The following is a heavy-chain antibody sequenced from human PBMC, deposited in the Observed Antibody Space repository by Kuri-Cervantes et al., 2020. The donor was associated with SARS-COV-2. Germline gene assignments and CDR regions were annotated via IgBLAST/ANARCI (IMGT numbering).Heavy chain of an antibody. CDR3: ARYGLSSSWGIYYYYYYMDV. J-gene: IGHJ6*03. D-gene: IGHD6-13*01. CDR2: IYYSGST. Sequence: GSLRLSCTVSGGSISSSSYYWGWIRQPPGKGLEWIGSIYYSGSTYYNPSLKSRVTISVDTSKNQFSLKLSSVTAADTAVYYCARYGLSSSWGIYYYYYYMDVWGKGTTVTVSS. CDR1: GGSISSSSYY. V-gene: IGHV4-39*01.